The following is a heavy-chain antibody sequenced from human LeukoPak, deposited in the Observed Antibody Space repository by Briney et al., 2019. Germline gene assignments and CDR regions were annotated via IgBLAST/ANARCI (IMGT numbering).Heavy chain of an antibody. V-gene: IGHV1-2*02. CDR2: INPDSGAT. CDR1: GYTFTDYY. J-gene: IGHJ4*02. D-gene: IGHD2-15*01. Sequence: ASVKVSCKASGYTFTDYYVHWVRQAPGQGLEWLGWINPDSGATNFAQRFQGRVTMTRDTSVNTAHMELNNLRSDDTAVYYCARDLCHGGSCFYFDSWGQGTLVTVSS. CDR3: ARDLCHGGSCFYFDS.